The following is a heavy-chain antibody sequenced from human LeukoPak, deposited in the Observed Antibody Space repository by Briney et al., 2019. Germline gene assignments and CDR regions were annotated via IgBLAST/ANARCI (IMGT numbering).Heavy chain of an antibody. CDR3: ARVIAVAGSTVDY. CDR2: INPNSGDT. J-gene: IGHJ4*02. V-gene: IGHV1-2*06. Sequence: ASVKVSCKASGYTFTDYYMHWVRQAPGQGLEWMGRINPNSGDTNYAQKFQGRVTMTRDTSISTAYMELRSLRSDDTAVYYCARVIAVAGSTVDYWGQGTLVTVSS. D-gene: IGHD6-19*01. CDR1: GYTFTDYY.